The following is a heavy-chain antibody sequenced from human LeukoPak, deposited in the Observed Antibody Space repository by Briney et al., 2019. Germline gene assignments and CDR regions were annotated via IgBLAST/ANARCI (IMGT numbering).Heavy chain of an antibody. CDR3: ARDVRGGTYSNDWGAFDI. Sequence: GGSLRLSCAASGFPLRSYAMSWVRQAPGKGLEWVSSVSSSGNYIFYADSVKGRFTISRDNAKNSLYLQLNSLRAEDTAVYYCARDVRGGTYSNDWGAFDIWGQGTMVTVSS. CDR1: GFPLRSYA. J-gene: IGHJ3*02. D-gene: IGHD1-26*01. V-gene: IGHV3-21*01. CDR2: VSSSGNYI.